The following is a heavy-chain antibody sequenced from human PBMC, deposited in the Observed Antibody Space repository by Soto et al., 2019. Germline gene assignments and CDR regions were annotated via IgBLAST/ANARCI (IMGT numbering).Heavy chain of an antibody. CDR3: ANVNEADSSGYYFTG. CDR2: ISYDGSNK. V-gene: IGHV3-30*18. J-gene: IGHJ4*02. D-gene: IGHD3-22*01. Sequence: QVQLVESGGGVVQPGRSLRLSCAASGFTFSSYGMHWVRQAPGKGLEWVAVISYDGSNKYYADSVKGRFTISRDNSKNTLYLQMNGLRAEDTAVYYCANVNEADSSGYYFTGWGQGTLVTVSS. CDR1: GFTFSSYG.